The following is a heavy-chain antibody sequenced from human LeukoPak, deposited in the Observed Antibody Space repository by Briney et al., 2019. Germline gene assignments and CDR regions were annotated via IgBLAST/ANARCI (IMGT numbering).Heavy chain of an antibody. CDR3: AREHLYYYDSSGYWVY. CDR2: IYTSAST. V-gene: IGHV4-61*02. Sequence: PSETLSLTFTVSGGSSSSGSYYWSWIRQPAGKGLEWIGRIYTSASTNYNPSLKSRVTISVDTSKNQFSLKLSSVTAADTAVYYCAREHLYYYDSSGYWVYWGQGTLVTVSS. D-gene: IGHD3-22*01. J-gene: IGHJ4*02. CDR1: GGSSSSGSYY.